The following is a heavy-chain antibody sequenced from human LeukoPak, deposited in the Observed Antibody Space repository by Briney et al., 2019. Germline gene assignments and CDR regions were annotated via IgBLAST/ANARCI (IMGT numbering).Heavy chain of an antibody. J-gene: IGHJ4*02. CDR3: ARGIAVAGRGDY. CDR2: INHSGST. CDR1: GGSFSGYY. D-gene: IGHD6-19*01. Sequence: SETLSLTCAVYGGSFSGYYWSWIRQPPGKGLEWIGEINHSGSTNYNPSLKSRVTISVDTSKNQFSLKLSSVTAADTAVYYCARGIAVAGRGDYWGQGTLVIVSS. V-gene: IGHV4-34*01.